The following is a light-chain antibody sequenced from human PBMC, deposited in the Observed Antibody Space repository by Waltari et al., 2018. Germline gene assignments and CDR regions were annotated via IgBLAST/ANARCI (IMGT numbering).Light chain of an antibody. CDR1: QDINKN. Sequence: IQMTQAPSSLSASVGDRVTITCQASQDINKNLNWFQQKPGKAPKVLIFDASNLRTGVPLRFSGSGSGTHFTFTISSLQTEDVATYYCQHYENVPLSFGGGTRVEIK. CDR2: DAS. CDR3: QHYENVPLS. J-gene: IGKJ4*01. V-gene: IGKV1-33*01.